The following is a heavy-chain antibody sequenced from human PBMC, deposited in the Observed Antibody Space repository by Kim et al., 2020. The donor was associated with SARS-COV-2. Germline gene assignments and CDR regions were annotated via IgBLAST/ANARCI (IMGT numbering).Heavy chain of an antibody. J-gene: IGHJ4*02. D-gene: IGHD1-26*01. Sequence: STYYNPSLKSRVTRSVDTSKNQFSLKLSSVTAADTAVYYCARGGVGATAYWGQGTLVTVSS. CDR3: ARGGVGATAY. CDR2: ST. V-gene: IGHV4-31*02.